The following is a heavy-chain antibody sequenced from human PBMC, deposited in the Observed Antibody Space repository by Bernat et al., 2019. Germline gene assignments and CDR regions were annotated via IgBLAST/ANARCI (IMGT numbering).Heavy chain of an antibody. CDR2: ISYDGSNK. D-gene: IGHD3-22*01. CDR1: GFTFSSYA. Sequence: QVQLVESGGGVVQPGRSLRLSCAASGFTFSSYAMHWVRQAPGKGLEWVAVISYDGSNKYYADSVKGRFTISRDNSKNTLYLQMNSLRAEDTAVYYCARDFRTYYYDSSGYSGGYYYGMDVWGQGTTVTVSS. CDR3: ARDFRTYYYDSSGYSGGYYYGMDV. J-gene: IGHJ6*02. V-gene: IGHV3-30-3*01.